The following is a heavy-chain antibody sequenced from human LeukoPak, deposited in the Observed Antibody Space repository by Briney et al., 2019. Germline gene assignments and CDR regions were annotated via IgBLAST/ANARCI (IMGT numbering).Heavy chain of an antibody. D-gene: IGHD4-23*01. CDR3: AKGVAAGGNYYYYYGMDV. CDR1: GFTFSSYA. J-gene: IGHJ6*02. Sequence: PGGSLRLSCAASGFTFSSYAMSWVRQAPGKGLEWVSSISGSGGITYYADSVKGRFTFSRDNSKNTLYLQMNSLRAEDTAVYYCAKGVAAGGNYYYYYGMDVWAQGTTVTVSS. CDR2: ISGSGGIT. V-gene: IGHV3-23*01.